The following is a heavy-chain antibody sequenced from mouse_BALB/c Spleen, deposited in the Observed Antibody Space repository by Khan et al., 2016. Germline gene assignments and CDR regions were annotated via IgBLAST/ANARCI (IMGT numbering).Heavy chain of an antibody. J-gene: IGHJ1*01. CDR3: ASLVLWCFVV. V-gene: IGHV9-2-1*01. CDR2: KNTETGEP. CDR1: GYTFTDYS. Sequence: QIQLVQSGPELKKPGETVKISCKASGYTFTDYSMHWVKQAPGKGLKWMGWKNTETGEPTYADDFKGRVAFSLETSASTADLQINNLTHHATTTSHCASLVLWCFVVWGAGTAVPVSS.